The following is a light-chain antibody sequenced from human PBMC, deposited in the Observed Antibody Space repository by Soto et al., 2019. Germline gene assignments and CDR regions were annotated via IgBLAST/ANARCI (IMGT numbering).Light chain of an antibody. CDR3: SSYTCTSTLGV. CDR2: DVT. Sequence: QSALTQPASMSGSPGQSITISCTGTSSDVGGYHYVSWYQQLPGKAPQLIIYDVTNRPSGVSNRFSGSKSGNTASLTISGLQPEDEADYYCSSYTCTSTLGVFGGGTKVTVL. J-gene: IGLJ2*01. CDR1: SSDVGGYHY. V-gene: IGLV2-14*01.